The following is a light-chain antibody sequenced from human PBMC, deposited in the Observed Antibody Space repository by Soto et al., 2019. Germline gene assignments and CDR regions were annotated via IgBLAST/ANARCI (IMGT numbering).Light chain of an antibody. CDR2: DAS. V-gene: IGKV3-11*01. J-gene: IGKJ4*01. CDR3: QRYNNWPLT. Sequence: EIVLTQSPATLSLSPGERATLSCRASQSVSSLLAWYQQKPGQAPRLLIYDASNRATGIPARFSGSGSGTDFTLTISSLEPEDFAVYYCQRYNNWPLTFGGGTKVESK. CDR1: QSVSSL.